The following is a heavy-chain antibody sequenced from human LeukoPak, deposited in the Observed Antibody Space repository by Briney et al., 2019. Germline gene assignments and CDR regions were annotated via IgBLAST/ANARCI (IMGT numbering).Heavy chain of an antibody. D-gene: IGHD2-21*02. CDR3: ARDLNWGNCGGDCYTYNWFDP. Sequence: ASVKVSCKASGYTFTSYAMHWVRQAPGQRLEWMGWINAGNGNTKYSQKFQGRVTITRDTSASTAYMELSSLRSDDTAVYYCARDLNWGNCGGDCYTYNWFDPWGQGTRVTVSS. J-gene: IGHJ5*02. CDR2: INAGNGNT. CDR1: GYTFTSYA. V-gene: IGHV1-3*01.